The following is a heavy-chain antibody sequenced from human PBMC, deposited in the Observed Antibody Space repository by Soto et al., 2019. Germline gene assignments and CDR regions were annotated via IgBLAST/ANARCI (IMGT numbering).Heavy chain of an antibody. Sequence: QVQLVQSGAEVKKPGSSVKVSCKASGGTFSSYTISWVRQAPGQGLEWMGRIIPILGIANYAQKFQGRVTITADKSTSTAYMELSSLRSEDTAVYYCARGTYDYVLKRSRFDPWGQGTLVTVSS. CDR2: IIPILGIA. V-gene: IGHV1-69*02. CDR3: ARGTYDYVLKRSRFDP. CDR1: GGTFSSYT. D-gene: IGHD3-16*01. J-gene: IGHJ5*02.